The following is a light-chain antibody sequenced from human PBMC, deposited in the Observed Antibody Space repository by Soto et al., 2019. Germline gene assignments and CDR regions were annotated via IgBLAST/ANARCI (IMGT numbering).Light chain of an antibody. CDR2: DAS. Sequence: EIVLTQSPGTLSLSPGERATLSCRASQSVASDYLAWYQQKPGQAPRLLIYDASSRATGIPDRFSGSGSGTDFTLTITRLEPEDLAVYYCQQYGRSPLITFGPGTKVDI. V-gene: IGKV3-20*01. CDR1: QSVASDY. J-gene: IGKJ3*01. CDR3: QQYGRSPLIT.